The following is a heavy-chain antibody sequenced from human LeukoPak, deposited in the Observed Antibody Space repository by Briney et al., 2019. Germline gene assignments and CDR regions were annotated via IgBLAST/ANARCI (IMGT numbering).Heavy chain of an antibody. J-gene: IGHJ4*02. CDR1: GGSISRSY. D-gene: IGHD3-3*01. CDR3: ARGDVWRGAPTD. Sequence: PSATLSPTRTLAGGSISRSYSGWSRHPPGTGMDGIRYIYYCARADYHPHLKRRVCMSVDPPKHQFSLRVNSMTAAHTAVYDCARGDVWRGAPTDWGKGTLVTVSS. CDR2: IYYCARA. V-gene: IGHV4-59*07.